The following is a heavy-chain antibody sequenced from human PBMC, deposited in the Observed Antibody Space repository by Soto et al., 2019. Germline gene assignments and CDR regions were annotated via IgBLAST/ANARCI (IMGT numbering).Heavy chain of an antibody. CDR2: ISYDGSNK. Sequence: QVQLVESGGGVVQPGRSLRLSCAASGFTFSSYGMHWVRQAPGKGLEWVAVISYDGSNKYYADSVKGRFTISRDNSKNTLYLQMNSLRAEDTAVYYCAKYMMTVGGMDVWGQGTTVTVSS. CDR1: GFTFSSYG. J-gene: IGHJ6*02. CDR3: AKYMMTVGGMDV. D-gene: IGHD1-26*01. V-gene: IGHV3-30*18.